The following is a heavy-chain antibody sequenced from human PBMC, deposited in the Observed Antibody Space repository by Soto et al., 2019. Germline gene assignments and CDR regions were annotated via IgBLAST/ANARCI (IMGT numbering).Heavy chain of an antibody. CDR1: GYTFTSYA. V-gene: IGHV1-3*01. D-gene: IGHD3-10*01. J-gene: IGHJ4*02. CDR2: INAGTGNT. CDR3: ARGRGVRGGDFDY. Sequence: GASVKVSCKASGYTFTSYAMHWVRQAPGQRLEWMGWINAGTGNTRYSQKFQGRVTMTRDTSTSTVYMELSSLRSEDTAVYYCARGRGVRGGDFDYWGQGTQVTVSS.